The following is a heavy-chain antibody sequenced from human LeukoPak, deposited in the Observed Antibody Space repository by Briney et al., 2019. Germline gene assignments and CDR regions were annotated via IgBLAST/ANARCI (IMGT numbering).Heavy chain of an antibody. CDR2: VKEDGTTK. D-gene: IGHD2-15*01. Sequence: GSLRLSCAASGFSFTNYWMSWVRQAPGKGLEWVANVKEDGTTKQYVDSVKGRFTISRDNAKNSLYLQMDSLRAEDMAVYYCVSQEVVPHWGQGTLVSVSS. J-gene: IGHJ4*02. CDR1: GFSFTNYW. CDR3: VSQEVVPH. V-gene: IGHV3-7*01.